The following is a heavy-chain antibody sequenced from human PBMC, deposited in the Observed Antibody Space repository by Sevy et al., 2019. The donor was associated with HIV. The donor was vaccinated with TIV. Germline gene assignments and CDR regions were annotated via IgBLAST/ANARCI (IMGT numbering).Heavy chain of an antibody. CDR2: IYYSGST. Sequence: SETLSLTCTVSGGSVSSGSYYWSWIRQPPGKGLEWIGYIYYSGSTNYNPSLKSRVTISVDTSKNQFSLKLSSVTAADTAVYYCARLTGSFPPARSFDYWGQGTLVTASS. V-gene: IGHV4-61*01. J-gene: IGHJ4*02. D-gene: IGHD1-20*01. CDR1: GGSVSSGSYY. CDR3: ARLTGSFPPARSFDY.